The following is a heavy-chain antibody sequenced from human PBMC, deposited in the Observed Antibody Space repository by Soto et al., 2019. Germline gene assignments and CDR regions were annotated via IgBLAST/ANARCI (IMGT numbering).Heavy chain of an antibody. D-gene: IGHD3-22*01. CDR1: GYTFTAQY. CDR2: INPTTGAT. CDR3: AKGDSSWVRGFNS. J-gene: IGHJ5*01. Sequence: ASVKVSCKASGYTFTAQYLHWVRKAPGEGLEWMGWINPTTGATRYAQKFQGRVTMTRDTSMSTAYLEVRSLRSDDTAVYYCAKGDSSWVRGFNSWGQGTLVTVSS. V-gene: IGHV1-2*02.